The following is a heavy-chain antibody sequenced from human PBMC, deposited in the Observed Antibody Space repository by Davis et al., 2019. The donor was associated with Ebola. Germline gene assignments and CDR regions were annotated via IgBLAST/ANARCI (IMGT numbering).Heavy chain of an antibody. CDR1: GGSVSSGSYY. V-gene: IGHV4-61*01. J-gene: IGHJ4*02. Sequence: PSETLSLTCTVSGGSVSSGSYYWSWIRQPPGKGLEWIGEINHSGSTNYNPSLKSRVTISVDTSKNQFSLKLSSVTAADTAVYYCARAGGRYSSGYHYRLWFVYWGQGTLVTVSS. CDR2: INHSGST. CDR3: ARAGGRYSSGYHYRLWFVY. D-gene: IGHD3-22*01.